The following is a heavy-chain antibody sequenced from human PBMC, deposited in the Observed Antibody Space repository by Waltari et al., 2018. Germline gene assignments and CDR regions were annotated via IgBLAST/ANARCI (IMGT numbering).Heavy chain of an antibody. D-gene: IGHD1-26*01. J-gene: IGHJ4*02. CDR1: GGSIRSSDHY. Sequence: QVQLQESGPGLVMPSQTLSLTCTVSGGSIRSSDHYWSWIRPPPGKGLEWIGYIYYSGSAYYNPSLKSRVTISVDTSKNQFSLNLSSVTAADTAVYYCASEVGATEAADSWGQGTLVTVSS. CDR3: ASEVGATEAADS. V-gene: IGHV4-30-4*01. CDR2: IYYSGSA.